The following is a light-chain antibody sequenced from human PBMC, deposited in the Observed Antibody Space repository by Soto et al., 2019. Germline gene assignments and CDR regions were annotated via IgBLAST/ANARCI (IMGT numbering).Light chain of an antibody. CDR1: QSVSNNY. V-gene: IGKV3-20*01. J-gene: IGKJ1*01. Sequence: EIVLTHSPGTLSLSPWEIATLSCGASQSVSNNYLAWYQQKPVQAPRLLIYGASNRATGIPDRFSGSGSGTNFTLTISRLEPEDFAVYHCQQYGSSGTFGQGTKVDIK. CDR3: QQYGSSGT. CDR2: GAS.